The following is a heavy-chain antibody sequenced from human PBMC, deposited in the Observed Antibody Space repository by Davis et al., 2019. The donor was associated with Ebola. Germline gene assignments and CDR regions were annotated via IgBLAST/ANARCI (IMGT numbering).Heavy chain of an antibody. Sequence: PGGSLRLSCKGSEYSFTSYWISWVRQMPGKGLEWMGIIYPGDSDTRYSPPFQGQVTISADKSISTAYLQWSSLKASDTAIYYCARRPTCNGSSCYSDYVWGQGTLVTVS. J-gene: IGHJ4*02. CDR2: IYPGDSDT. D-gene: IGHD2-15*01. V-gene: IGHV5-51*01. CDR3: ARRPTCNGSSCYSDYV. CDR1: EYSFTSYW.